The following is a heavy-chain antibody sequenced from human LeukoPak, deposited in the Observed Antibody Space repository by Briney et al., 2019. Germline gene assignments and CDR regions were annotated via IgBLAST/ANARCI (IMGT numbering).Heavy chain of an antibody. CDR1: GGTFSSYA. V-gene: IGHV1-69*05. Sequence: SVKVSCKASGGTFSSYATSWVRQAPGQGLEWMGGIIPILGTANYAQKFQGRVTITTDESTSTAYMELSSLRSEDTAVYYCAANKAYDSSPRGFQHWGQGTLVTVSS. CDR2: IIPILGTA. CDR3: AANKAYDSSPRGFQH. J-gene: IGHJ1*01. D-gene: IGHD3-22*01.